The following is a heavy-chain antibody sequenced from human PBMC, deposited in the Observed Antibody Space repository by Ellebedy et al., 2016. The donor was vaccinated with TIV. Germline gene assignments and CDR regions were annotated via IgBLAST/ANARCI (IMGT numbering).Heavy chain of an antibody. V-gene: IGHV4-39*07. CDR2: IYYSGST. Sequence: MPSETLSLTCTVSGGSISSSSYYRGWIRQPPGKGLEWIGSIYYSGSTYYNPSLKSRVTISVDTSKNQFSLKLSSVTAADTAVYYCARTKASSSWYDAFDIWGQGTMVTVSS. J-gene: IGHJ3*02. CDR1: GGSISSSSYY. D-gene: IGHD6-13*01. CDR3: ARTKASSSWYDAFDI.